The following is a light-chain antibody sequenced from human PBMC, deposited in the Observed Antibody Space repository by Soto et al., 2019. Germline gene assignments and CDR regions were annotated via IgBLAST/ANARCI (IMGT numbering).Light chain of an antibody. CDR2: GTS. J-gene: IGKJ4*01. CDR1: QSVSSN. Sequence: EIVLTQSPGTLSLSPGERATLSCRASQSVSSNYVAWYQQKPGQAPRLLIYGTSTRVTGIPARFSGSGSGTEFTLTISSLQSEDFAVYYCQQYYNWPLTFGGGTKVDIK. V-gene: IGKV3-15*01. CDR3: QQYYNWPLT.